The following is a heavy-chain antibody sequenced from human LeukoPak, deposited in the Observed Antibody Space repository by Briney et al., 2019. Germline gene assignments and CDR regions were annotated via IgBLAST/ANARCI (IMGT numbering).Heavy chain of an antibody. CDR1: GGSVSSWH. CDR3: ARETSLMGYASGLGFNY. D-gene: IGHD6-19*01. J-gene: IGHJ4*02. Sequence: SETLSLTCTVSGGSVSSWHWSWIRQPPGKGLEWIGYIYDSGNTNYNPSLKSRVTISIDTSKNQFSLKLTSVTAADTATYYCARETSLMGYASGLGFNYWGQGILVTVSS. CDR2: IYDSGNT. V-gene: IGHV4-59*02.